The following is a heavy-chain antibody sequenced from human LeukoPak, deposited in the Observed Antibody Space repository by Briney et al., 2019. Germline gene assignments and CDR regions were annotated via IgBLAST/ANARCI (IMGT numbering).Heavy chain of an antibody. Sequence: SETLFLTCTVSGGPIRSYYWSWIRQPAGKGLEWIGRIYSTGITNYHPALKSRVTMSLDTSKNQFSLKLSSVTAADTAMYYCARELLFGDPGRSDFDYWGQGTLVTVSS. CDR1: GGPIRSYY. D-gene: IGHD3-10*02. J-gene: IGHJ4*02. CDR3: ARELLFGDPGRSDFDY. V-gene: IGHV4-4*07. CDR2: IYSTGIT.